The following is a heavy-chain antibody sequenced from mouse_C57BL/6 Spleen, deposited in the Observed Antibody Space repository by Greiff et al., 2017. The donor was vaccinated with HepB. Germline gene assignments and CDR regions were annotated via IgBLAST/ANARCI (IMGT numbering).Heavy chain of an antibody. Sequence: EVHLVESGGGLVKPGGSLKLSCAASGFTFSSYAMSWVRQTPEKRLEWVATISDGGSYTYYPDNVKGRFTISRDNAKNNLYLQMSHLKSEDTAMYYCAREAEDGYYDFDYWGQGTTLTVSS. J-gene: IGHJ2*01. CDR2: ISDGGSYT. CDR1: GFTFSSYA. CDR3: AREAEDGYYDFDY. D-gene: IGHD2-3*01. V-gene: IGHV5-4*01.